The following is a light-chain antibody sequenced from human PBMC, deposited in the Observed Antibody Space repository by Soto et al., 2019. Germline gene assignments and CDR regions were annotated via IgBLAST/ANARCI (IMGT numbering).Light chain of an antibody. CDR3: QQSYSTPPST. Sequence: DIQMTQSPSSLSASVGDRVTITCRASQSISSYLNGYQQKPGKAPKLLIYAASSLKSGVPTRFSGSGSGTDFTLSISSLQPEDFATYYCQQSYSTPPSTFGQGTKLEIK. CDR2: AAS. J-gene: IGKJ2*01. V-gene: IGKV1-39*01. CDR1: QSISSY.